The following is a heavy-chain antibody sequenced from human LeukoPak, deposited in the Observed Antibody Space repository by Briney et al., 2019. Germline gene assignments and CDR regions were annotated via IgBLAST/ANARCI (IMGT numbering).Heavy chain of an antibody. V-gene: IGHV7-4-1*02. J-gene: IGHJ4*02. D-gene: IGHD1-26*01. CDR2: INTNTGNP. Sequence: ASVKVSCKASGYTFTSYAMNWVRQAPGQWLEWIGWINTNTGNPTYAQGFTGRFVFSLDTSVSTAYLQISSLKAEDTAVYYCARESIDSGSYIPSFDYWGQGTLVTVSS. CDR1: GYTFTSYA. CDR3: ARESIDSGSYIPSFDY.